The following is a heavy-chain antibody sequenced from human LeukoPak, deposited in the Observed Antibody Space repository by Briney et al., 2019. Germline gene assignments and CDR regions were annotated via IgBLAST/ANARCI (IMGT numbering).Heavy chain of an antibody. V-gene: IGHV3-30*18. Sequence: GGSLRLSCAASGFTFSSYGMHWVRQAPGKGLEWVAVISYDGSNKYYADSVKGRFTISRDNSKNTLYLQMNSLRPEDTAVYYCAKDKSYSELYHFDYWGQGALVTVSS. CDR3: AKDKSYSELYHFDY. D-gene: IGHD3-3*01. J-gene: IGHJ4*02. CDR1: GFTFSSYG. CDR2: ISYDGSNK.